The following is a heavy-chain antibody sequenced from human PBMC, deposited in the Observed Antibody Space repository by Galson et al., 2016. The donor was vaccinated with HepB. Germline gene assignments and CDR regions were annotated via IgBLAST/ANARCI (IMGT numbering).Heavy chain of an antibody. Sequence: SLRLSCAASGFRFSDYYMNWVRQAPGKGLEWVSYISNSGSRPFYAASLTVRFPLSRDHAPNSLYLQMNSLPAAATAVYSCARSELGVGDAFDVWGQGTMLTVSS. CDR3: ARSELGVGDAFDV. D-gene: IGHD7-27*01. CDR1: GFRFSDYY. V-gene: IGHV3-11*01. J-gene: IGHJ3*01. CDR2: ISNSGSRP.